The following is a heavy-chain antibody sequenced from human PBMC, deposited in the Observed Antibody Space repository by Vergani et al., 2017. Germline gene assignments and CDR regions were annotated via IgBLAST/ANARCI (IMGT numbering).Heavy chain of an antibody. CDR3: GRVADFYGLGSRLLDL. D-gene: IGHD3-10*01. CDR2: MYHSGST. J-gene: IGHJ5*02. CDR1: GGSMSGYY. Sequence: QLHLQESGPGLVKPSETLSLTCSVSGGSMSGYYWSWIRQPPGKELEWIGYMYHSGSTNYNPSLKTRVTISGDTSKNQFSLKLNSVTAADTAVYYCGRVADFYGLGSRLLDLWGQGILVTVSS. V-gene: IGHV4-59*01.